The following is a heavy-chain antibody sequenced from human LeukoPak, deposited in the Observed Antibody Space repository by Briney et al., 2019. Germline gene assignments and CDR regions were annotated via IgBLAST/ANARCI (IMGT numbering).Heavy chain of an antibody. J-gene: IGHJ4*02. V-gene: IGHV1-8*01. CDR1: GYTFTSYD. Sequence: GASVKVSCKASGYTFTSYDINWVRQATGQGLEWMGWMNPNSGNTGYAQKFQGRVTMTRNTSISTAYMELSSLRSEDTAVYYCARGWLGETTVVTPYNYWGQGTLVTVSS. D-gene: IGHD4-23*01. CDR2: MNPNSGNT. CDR3: ARGWLGETTVVTPYNY.